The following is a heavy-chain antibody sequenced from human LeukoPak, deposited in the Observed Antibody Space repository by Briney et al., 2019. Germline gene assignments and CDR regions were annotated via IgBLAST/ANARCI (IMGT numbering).Heavy chain of an antibody. CDR3: ARADYSSSSLQAFDI. D-gene: IGHD6-6*01. J-gene: IGHJ3*02. CDR2: IYYSGST. CDR1: GGSISSYY. Sequence: SETLSLTCTVSGGSISSYYWSWIRQPPGKGLEWIGYIYYSGSTNYNPSLKSRVTISVDTSKNQFSLKLSSVTAADTAVYYCARADYSSSSLQAFDIWGQGTMVTASS. V-gene: IGHV4-59*01.